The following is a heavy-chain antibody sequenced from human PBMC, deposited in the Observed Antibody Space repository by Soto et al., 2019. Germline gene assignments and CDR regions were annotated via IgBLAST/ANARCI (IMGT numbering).Heavy chain of an antibody. V-gene: IGHV3-66*01. J-gene: IGHJ6*02. CDR2: IYSGGST. Sequence: GGSLRLSCAASGFTVSSNYMSWVRQAPGKGLEWVSVIYSGGSTYYADSVKGRFTISRDNSKNTLYLQMNSLRAEDTAVYYCAREKGGPRLSVVSMVRGGIKLSDYYYGMDGWGQGTTVTVSS. CDR3: AREKGGPRLSVVSMVRGGIKLSDYYYGMDG. CDR1: GFTVSSNY. D-gene: IGHD3-10*01.